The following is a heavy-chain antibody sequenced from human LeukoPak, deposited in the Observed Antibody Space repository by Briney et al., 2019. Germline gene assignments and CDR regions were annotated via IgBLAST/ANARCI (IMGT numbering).Heavy chain of an antibody. D-gene: IGHD3-22*01. J-gene: IGHJ3*02. CDR1: GFSFSSYS. V-gene: IGHV3-30*04. CDR3: ARDRARYYDSNADAFDI. Sequence: GRSLRLSCAVSGFSFSSYSMQWVRQAPGKGREWVAVISYDGSNKSYAVSVKGRFTISSANSTNTLYLQMNSLRAEDTAVYYCARDRARYYDSNADAFDIWGQGTMVTVSS. CDR2: ISYDGSNK.